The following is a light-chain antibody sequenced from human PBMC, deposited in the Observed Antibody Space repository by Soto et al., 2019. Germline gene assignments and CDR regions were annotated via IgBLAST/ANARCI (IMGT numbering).Light chain of an antibody. CDR2: GTS. Sequence: EIVMTQSPYTLSVSPGERATLSCRASQNVGRNVAWYQQRPGQAPRLLIHGTSTRAADIPARFSGSVSGTEFTLTINSLQPEDFVIYYCQQYNNWPPMSTFGQGTKLEMK. CDR3: QQYNNWPPMST. J-gene: IGKJ2*01. CDR1: QNVGRN. V-gene: IGKV3-15*01.